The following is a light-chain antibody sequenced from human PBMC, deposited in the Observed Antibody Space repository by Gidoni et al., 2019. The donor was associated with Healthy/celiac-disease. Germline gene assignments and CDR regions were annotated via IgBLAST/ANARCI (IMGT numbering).Light chain of an antibody. Sequence: EIVLTQSPGTLSLSPGERATLSCRASQSVRSSYLAWYQQKPGQAPRLLIYGASSRATGIPDRFSGSGSGTDFTLTISRLEPEDFAVYYCQQYGSSPGTFXQXTKVEIK. J-gene: IGKJ1*01. CDR3: QQYGSSPGT. V-gene: IGKV3-20*01. CDR2: GAS. CDR1: QSVRSSY.